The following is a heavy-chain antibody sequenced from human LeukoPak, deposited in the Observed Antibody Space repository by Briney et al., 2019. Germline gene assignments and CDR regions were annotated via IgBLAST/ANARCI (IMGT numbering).Heavy chain of an antibody. Sequence: SETLSLTCTVSGGSISNSIYYWGWIRQPPGKGLEWIGSIYYSGSTYYNPSLKSRVTISVDTSKNQFSLKLSSVTAADTAAYYCASHSSYVSPFRSWGRGPLVTVSP. D-gene: IGHD3-10*02. CDR2: IYYSGST. V-gene: IGHV4-39*01. CDR3: ASHSSYVSPFRS. CDR1: GGSISNSIYY. J-gene: IGHJ5*02.